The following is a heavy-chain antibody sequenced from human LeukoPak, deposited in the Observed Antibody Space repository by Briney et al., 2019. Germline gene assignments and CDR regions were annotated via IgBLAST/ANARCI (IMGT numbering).Heavy chain of an antibody. Sequence: ASVTVSCKASGYTFTSYGISWVRQAPGQGLEWMGWISAYNGNTNYAQKLQGRVTMTTDTSTSTAYMELRSLRSDDTAVYYCARDFPRGDDSSGYYPSPFDYWGQGTLVTVSS. CDR2: ISAYNGNT. D-gene: IGHD3-22*01. CDR3: ARDFPRGDDSSGYYPSPFDY. V-gene: IGHV1-18*01. CDR1: GYTFTSYG. J-gene: IGHJ4*02.